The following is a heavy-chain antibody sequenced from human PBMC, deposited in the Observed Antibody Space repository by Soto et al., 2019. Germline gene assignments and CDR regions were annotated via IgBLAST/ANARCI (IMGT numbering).Heavy chain of an antibody. Sequence: GGSLRLSCEASGFTIINYAMTWVPQGPGKGLEWVSGIDDAGAYKYYAESMKVRFTISRDNSKNTVYLQMNGLRVEDTAVYYCAKDVFRSATMPCFDTWGQGTLVTVSS. CDR2: IDDAGAYK. D-gene: IGHD2-2*01. J-gene: IGHJ5*02. CDR3: AKDVFRSATMPCFDT. V-gene: IGHV3-23*01. CDR1: GFTIINYA.